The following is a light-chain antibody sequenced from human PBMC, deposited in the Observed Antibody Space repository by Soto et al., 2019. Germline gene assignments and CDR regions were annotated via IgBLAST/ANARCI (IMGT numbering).Light chain of an antibody. J-gene: IGKJ1*01. CDR2: KAS. V-gene: IGKV1-5*03. Sequence: DIQMTQSPSTLSASVGDRVTITCRASQSISTWLSWYQQKPGKAPKVLIYKASNLQSGVSSRFSGSGSGTEFTLSISGLQPDDLATYYCQQYNPYSPWTFGQGTKVDIK. CDR1: QSISTW. CDR3: QQYNPYSPWT.